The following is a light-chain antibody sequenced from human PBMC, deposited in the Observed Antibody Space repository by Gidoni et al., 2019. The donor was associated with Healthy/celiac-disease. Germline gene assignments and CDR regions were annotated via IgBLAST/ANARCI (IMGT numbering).Light chain of an antibody. J-gene: IGLJ3*02. CDR2: GNS. CDR3: QSYDSSLSGWV. CDR1: SSNIGAGYD. Sequence: QSVLTQPPSVSAAPGQRGTISCTGSSSNIGAGYDVHWYQQLPGTAPKLLIYGNSNRPSGVPDRFSGSKSGTSASLAITGLQAEDEADYYCQSYDSSLSGWVFGGGTKLTVL. V-gene: IGLV1-40*01.